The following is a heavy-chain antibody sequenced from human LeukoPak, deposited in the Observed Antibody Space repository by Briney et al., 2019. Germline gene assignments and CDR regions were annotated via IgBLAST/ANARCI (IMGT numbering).Heavy chain of an antibody. V-gene: IGHV3-21*01. D-gene: IGHD2-15*01. CDR2: IRSVSSYI. Sequence: GGSLRLSCAASGFTFSSYSMNWVRQAPGKGLEWVSSIRSVSSYIYYADSVKGRFTISRDNAKNSLYLQMNSLRAEDTAVYYCARHRNGGSQDDAFDIWGQGTMVTVSS. J-gene: IGHJ3*02. CDR3: ARHRNGGSQDDAFDI. CDR1: GFTFSSYS.